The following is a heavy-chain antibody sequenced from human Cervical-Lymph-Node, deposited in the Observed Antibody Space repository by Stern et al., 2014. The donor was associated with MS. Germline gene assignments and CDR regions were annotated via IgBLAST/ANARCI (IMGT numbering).Heavy chain of an antibody. V-gene: IGHV4-59*01. J-gene: IGHJ4*02. CDR3: ARDSRDYFDY. Sequence: VQLVESGPGLVKPSETLSLTCTVSGASISGYYWHWIRHPPGPGPGWMGYIYDSGSTNYNPSLKSRVTISVDTSKNQFSLRLNSVTAADTAVYYCARDSRDYFDYWGQGTLVTVSS. CDR2: IYDSGST. D-gene: IGHD3-10*01. CDR1: GASISGYY.